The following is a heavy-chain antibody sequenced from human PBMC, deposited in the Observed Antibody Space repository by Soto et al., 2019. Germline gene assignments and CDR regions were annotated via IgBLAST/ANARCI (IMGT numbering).Heavy chain of an antibody. D-gene: IGHD3-3*01. CDR2: IIPIFNST. J-gene: IGHJ4*02. CDR3: ATFGPNTIFGVCH. CDR1: GSRFSNYV. Sequence: SVKVSCKVSGSRFSNYVISWVRQAPGHGLEWLGRIIPIFNSTKYAQSFQGRVTITADKSTSTASLELSSLRSDDTAVYYCATFGPNTIFGVCHWGQGTLVTVSS. V-gene: IGHV1-69*06.